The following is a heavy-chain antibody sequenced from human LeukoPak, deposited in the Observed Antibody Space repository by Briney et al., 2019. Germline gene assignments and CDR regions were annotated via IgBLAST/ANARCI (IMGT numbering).Heavy chain of an antibody. CDR2: IKQDGSEK. CDR3: AREPTVAGTP. CDR1: EFTFSSYW. D-gene: IGHD6-19*01. V-gene: IGHV3-7*03. J-gene: IGHJ5*02. Sequence: GGSLRLSCAASEFTFSSYWMSWVRQAPGKGLEWVANIKQDGSEKYYVDSVKGRFTISRDNAKNSLYLQMNSLRAEDTAVYYCAREPTVAGTPWGQGTLVTVSS.